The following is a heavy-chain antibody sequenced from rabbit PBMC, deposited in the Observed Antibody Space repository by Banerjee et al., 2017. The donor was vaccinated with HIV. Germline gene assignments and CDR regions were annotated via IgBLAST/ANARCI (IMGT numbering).Heavy chain of an antibody. J-gene: IGHJ4*01. CDR1: GFSFSSYW. CDR3: ARDLAGVIGWNFNL. CDR2: IYSGSSNGP. D-gene: IGHD4-1*01. Sequence: QSLEESGGDLVKPGASLTLTCTASGFSFSSYWMCWVRQAPGKGLEWIACIYSGSSNGPYYASWAKSRFTISKASWTTVTLQMTSLTAADTASYFCARDLAGVIGWNFNLWGPGTLVTVS. V-gene: IGHV1S40*01.